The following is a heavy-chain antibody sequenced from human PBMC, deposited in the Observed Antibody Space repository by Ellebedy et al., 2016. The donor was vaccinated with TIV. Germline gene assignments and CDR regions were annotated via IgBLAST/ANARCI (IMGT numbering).Heavy chain of an antibody. D-gene: IGHD6-13*01. Sequence: GESLKISCKGSGDTFSSYWIAWVRQVPGKGLEWMGSVHPGGSSARYSPSFQGQVTISVDKSISTAYLQWSSLKASDTAMYYCARLADYSSTWFSFDYWGQGTLVTVSS. J-gene: IGHJ4*02. CDR3: ARLADYSSTWFSFDY. V-gene: IGHV5-51*01. CDR2: VHPGGSSA. CDR1: GDTFSSYW.